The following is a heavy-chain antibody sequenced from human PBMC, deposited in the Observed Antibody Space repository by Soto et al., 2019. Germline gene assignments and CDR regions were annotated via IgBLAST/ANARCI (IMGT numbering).Heavy chain of an antibody. Sequence: QVQLVQSGAEVKKPGSSVKVSCKASGGIFSTYAISWLRRAPGQGLEWMGGIIPIFGTPKYAKRFQGRVTITADESTSTAYMELRRLRSEDTAVYYCARDRDDYGSGNYYNRIDFWGQGTLVTVSS. D-gene: IGHD3-10*01. CDR1: GGIFSTYA. J-gene: IGHJ4*02. CDR2: IIPIFGTP. V-gene: IGHV1-69*01. CDR3: ARDRDDYGSGNYYNRIDF.